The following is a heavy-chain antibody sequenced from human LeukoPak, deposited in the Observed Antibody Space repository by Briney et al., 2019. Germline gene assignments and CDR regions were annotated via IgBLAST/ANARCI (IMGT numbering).Heavy chain of an antibody. CDR3: ARGVDYYGSGSYTYGMDV. J-gene: IGHJ6*02. D-gene: IGHD3-10*01. CDR2: IIPILGIA. V-gene: IGHV1-69*04. CDR1: GYTFTSYA. Sequence: SVKVSCKASGYTFTSYAISWVRQAPGQGLEWMGRIIPILGIANYAQKFQGRVTITADKSTSTAYMELSSLRSEDTAVYYCARGVDYYGSGSYTYGMDVWGQGTTVTVSS.